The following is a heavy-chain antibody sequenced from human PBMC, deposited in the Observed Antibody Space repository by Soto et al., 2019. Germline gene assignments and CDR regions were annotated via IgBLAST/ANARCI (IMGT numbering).Heavy chain of an antibody. CDR2: IYWDDDK. D-gene: IGHD3-22*01. Sequence: QITLKESGPTLVKPTQTLTLTCTFSGFSLSTSGVGVGWIRQPPGKALEWLALIYWDDDKRYSPSLKSRLTITKDTSKNQVVLTMTNMDPVDTATYYCAHSLIGYYYDSSGSNWFHPWGQGTLVTVSS. CDR1: GFSLSTSGVG. V-gene: IGHV2-5*02. J-gene: IGHJ5*02. CDR3: AHSLIGYYYDSSGSNWFHP.